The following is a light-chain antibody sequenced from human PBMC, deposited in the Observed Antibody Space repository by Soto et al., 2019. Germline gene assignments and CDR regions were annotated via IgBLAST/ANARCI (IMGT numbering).Light chain of an antibody. CDR1: QTVSSY. CDR2: GAS. J-gene: IGKJ5*01. V-gene: IGKV3-20*01. Sequence: ENVLTQSPGTLSLSPGERATLSCRASQTVSSYLTWYKQRPGQAPRLLIYGASKRATGIPDRFSGSGSGTDFTLTFSRLEPEDFALYYCQQYGTSPITFGQGTRLEIK. CDR3: QQYGTSPIT.